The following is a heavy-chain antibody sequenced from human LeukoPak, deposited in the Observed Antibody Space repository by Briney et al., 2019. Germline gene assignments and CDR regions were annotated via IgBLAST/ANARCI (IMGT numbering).Heavy chain of an antibody. V-gene: IGHV1-46*01. CDR3: ARRAVDTAMVTSDLYYYYYYMDV. D-gene: IGHD5-18*01. J-gene: IGHJ6*03. CDR2: INPSGGST. CDR1: GYTFTSYY. Sequence: ASVKVSCKASGYTFTSYYMHWVRQAPGQGLEWMGIINPSGGSTSYAQKFQGRVTMTRDMSTSTVYMELSSLRSEDTAVYYCARRAVDTAMVTSDLYYYYYYMDVWGKGTTVTVSS.